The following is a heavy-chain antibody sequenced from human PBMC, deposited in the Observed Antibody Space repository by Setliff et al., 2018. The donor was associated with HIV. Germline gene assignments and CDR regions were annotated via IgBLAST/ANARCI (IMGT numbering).Heavy chain of an antibody. CDR1: GGSISSSFYY. CDR3: ARQVSIPGVAVTPLDY. D-gene: IGHD3-3*01. J-gene: IGHJ4*02. V-gene: IGHV4-61*05. CDR2: IFHTGSA. Sequence: PSETLSLTCTVSGGSISSSFYYWTWIRQSPGKGLEWIGHIFHTGSATYNPSLRSRLTMSIDTSSGQFSLRLTSVTAADAAVYYCARQVSIPGVAVTPLDYWGQGSLVTVSS.